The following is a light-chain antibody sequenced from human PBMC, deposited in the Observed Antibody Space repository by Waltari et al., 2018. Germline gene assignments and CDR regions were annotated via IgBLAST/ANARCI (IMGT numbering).Light chain of an antibody. CDR1: QGISSY. Sequence: IQLTQSPSSLSASVGDRVTITCRASQGISSYLAWYQQKPGKAPKLLTYAASTLQRGVPSRFSGSGSGTDFTLTISSLQPEDFATYYCQQLNSYPYTFGQGTKLEIK. CDR2: AAS. CDR3: QQLNSYPYT. J-gene: IGKJ2*01. V-gene: IGKV1-9*01.